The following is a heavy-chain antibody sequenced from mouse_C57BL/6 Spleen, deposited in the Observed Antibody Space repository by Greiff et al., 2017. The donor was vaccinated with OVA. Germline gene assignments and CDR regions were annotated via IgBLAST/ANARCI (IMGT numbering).Heavy chain of an antibody. J-gene: IGHJ4*01. CDR3: ARLAVVADAMDY. V-gene: IGHV1-59*01. CDR2: IDPSDSYT. Sequence: VQLQQPGAELVRPGTSVKLSCKASGYTFTSYWMHWVKQRPGQGLEWIGVIDPSDSYTNYNQKFKGKATLTVDTSSSTAYMQLSSLTSEDSAVYYCARLAVVADAMDYWGQGTSVTVSS. D-gene: IGHD1-1*01. CDR1: GYTFTSYW.